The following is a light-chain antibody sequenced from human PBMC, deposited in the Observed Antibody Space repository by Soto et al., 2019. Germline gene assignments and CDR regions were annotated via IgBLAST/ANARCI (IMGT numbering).Light chain of an antibody. CDR3: VQALQTPYT. CDR2: LGS. J-gene: IGKJ2*01. Sequence: DIVMTQSPLSLPVTPGEPASISCRSSQSLLYSNGYHYLDWYLQKPGQSPHLVIYLGSNRASGVPDRFSGSASGTDFTLKISRVEAEDVGVYYCVQALQTPYTFGQGTRLEI. V-gene: IGKV2-28*01. CDR1: QSLLYSNGYHY.